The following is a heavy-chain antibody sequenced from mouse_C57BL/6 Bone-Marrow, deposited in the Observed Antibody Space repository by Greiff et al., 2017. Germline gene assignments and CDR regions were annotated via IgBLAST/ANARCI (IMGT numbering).Heavy chain of an antibody. D-gene: IGHD2-4*01. CDR3: ARQGLPPFAY. V-gene: IGHV5-6*01. CDR2: ISSGGSYT. J-gene: IGHJ3*01. CDR1: GFTFSSYG. Sequence: EVQRVESGGDLVKPGGSLKLSCAASGFTFSSYGMSWVRQTPDKRLEWVATISSGGSYTYYPDSVKGRFTISRDNAKNPLYLQMSSLKSEDTAMYYCARQGLPPFAYWGQGTLVTVSA.